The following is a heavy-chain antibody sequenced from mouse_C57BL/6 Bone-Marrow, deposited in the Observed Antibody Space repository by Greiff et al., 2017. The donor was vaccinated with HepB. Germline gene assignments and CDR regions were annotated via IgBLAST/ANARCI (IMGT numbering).Heavy chain of an antibody. CDR3: ARPELGSFAY. J-gene: IGHJ3*01. CDR2: ISNGGGST. D-gene: IGHD4-1*01. V-gene: IGHV5-12*01. Sequence: DVMLVESGGGLVQPGGSLKLSCAASGFTFSDYYMYWVRQTPEKRLEWVAYISNGGGSTYYPDTVKGRFTISRDNAKNTLYLQMSRLKSEDTAMYYCARPELGSFAYWGQGTLVTVSA. CDR1: GFTFSDYY.